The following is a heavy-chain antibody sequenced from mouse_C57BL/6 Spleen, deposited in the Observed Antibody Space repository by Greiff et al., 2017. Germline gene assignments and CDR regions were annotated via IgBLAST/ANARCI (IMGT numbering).Heavy chain of an antibody. J-gene: IGHJ2*01. CDR2: IDPETGGT. CDR1: GYTFTDYE. Sequence: QVHVKQSGAELVRPGASVTLSCKASGYTFTDYEMHWVKQTPVHGLEWIGAIDPETGGTAYNQKFKGKAILTADKSSSTAYMELRSLTSEDSAVYYCTRGGWGNPFDYWGQGTTLTVSS. CDR3: TRGGWGNPFDY. V-gene: IGHV1-15*01. D-gene: IGHD2-1*01.